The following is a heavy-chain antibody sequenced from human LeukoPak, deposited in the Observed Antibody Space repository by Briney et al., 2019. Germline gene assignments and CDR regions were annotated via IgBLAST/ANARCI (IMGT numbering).Heavy chain of an antibody. CDR2: INPNSGGT. J-gene: IGHJ3*02. CDR3: ALYSANDAFDI. V-gene: IGHV1-2*02. D-gene: IGHD2-21*01. Sequence: ASVKVSCKASGYTFSDYYMHWVRQAPGQGLEWMGWINPNSGGTNYGQKFQGRVTVTRDTSINTGYMELSSLRSEDTAVYYCALYSANDAFDIWGQGTMVTVSS. CDR1: GYTFSDYY.